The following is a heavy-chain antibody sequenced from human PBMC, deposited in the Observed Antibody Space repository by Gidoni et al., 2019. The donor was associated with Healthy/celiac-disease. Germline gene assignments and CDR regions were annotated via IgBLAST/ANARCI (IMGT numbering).Heavy chain of an antibody. J-gene: IGHJ4*02. V-gene: IGHV1-18*04. CDR1: GYTFTSSG. CDR2: ISAYNGNT. D-gene: IGHD2-2*01. CDR3: ARVRRYCSSTSCYSDY. Sequence: QVQLVQSGAAVKKPGASVKVSCKASGYTFTSSGISWVRQAPGQGLEWMGWISAYNGNTNYAQKLQGRVTMTTDTSTSTAYMELRSLRSDDTAVYYCARVRRYCSSTSCYSDYWGQGTLVTVSS.